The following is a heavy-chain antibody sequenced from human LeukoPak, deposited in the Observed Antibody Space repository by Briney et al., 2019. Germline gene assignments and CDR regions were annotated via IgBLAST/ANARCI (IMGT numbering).Heavy chain of an antibody. Sequence: GGSLRLSCAASGFTFSSYSMNWVRQAPGEGLEWVSSISSSSSYIYYADSVKGRFTISRDNAKNSLYLQMNSLRAEDTAVYYCARERGYSYGLFDYWGQGTLVTVSS. CDR3: ARERGYSYGLFDY. CDR2: ISSSSSYI. D-gene: IGHD5-18*01. J-gene: IGHJ4*02. CDR1: GFTFSSYS. V-gene: IGHV3-21*01.